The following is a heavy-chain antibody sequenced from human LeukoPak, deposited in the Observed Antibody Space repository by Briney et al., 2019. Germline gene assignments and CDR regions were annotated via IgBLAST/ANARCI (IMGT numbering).Heavy chain of an antibody. CDR2: ISDSGST. V-gene: IGHV4-61*08. CDR1: GDSISSSVGYS. Sequence: PSETLSLTCAVSGDSISSSVGYSWSWIRQPPGRGLEWIGYISDSGSTNYNPSLKSRVTISVDTSKNQVSLNLSSVTAADTAVYYCARHRRRYYGSGTYDFDYWGQGTLVTVSS. J-gene: IGHJ4*02. D-gene: IGHD3-10*01. CDR3: ARHRRRYYGSGTYDFDY.